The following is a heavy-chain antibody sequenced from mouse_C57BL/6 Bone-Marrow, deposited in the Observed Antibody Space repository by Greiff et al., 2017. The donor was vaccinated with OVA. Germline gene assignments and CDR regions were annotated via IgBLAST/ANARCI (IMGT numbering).Heavy chain of an antibody. CDR3: APDSSNYAMDY. D-gene: IGHD3-2*02. CDR1: GYTFTSYW. J-gene: IGHJ4*01. V-gene: IGHV1-7*01. Sequence: QVQLKESGAELAKPGASVKLSCKASGYTFTSYWMHWVKQRPGQGLEWIGYINPSSGYTKYNQKFKDKATLTADKSSSTAYMQLSSLTYEDSAVYYCAPDSSNYAMDYWGQGTSVTVSS. CDR2: INPSSGYT.